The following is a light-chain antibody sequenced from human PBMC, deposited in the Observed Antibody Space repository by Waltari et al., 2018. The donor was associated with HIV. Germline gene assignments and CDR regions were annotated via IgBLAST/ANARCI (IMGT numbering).Light chain of an antibody. CDR1: SSDVGAYNY. CDR3: AAWDDSLSAVV. V-gene: IGLV2-8*01. J-gene: IGLJ2*01. Sequence: QSALTQPPSASGSPGQSVTISCTGTSSDVGAYNYVSWYQQHPGKAPKLLISEVSERPSGVPDRFSGSKSGNTASLTVSGLQVEDEADYYCAAWDDSLSAVVFGGGTKLTVL. CDR2: EVS.